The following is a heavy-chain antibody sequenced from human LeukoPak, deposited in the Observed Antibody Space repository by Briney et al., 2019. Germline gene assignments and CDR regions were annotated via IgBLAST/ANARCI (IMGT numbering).Heavy chain of an antibody. D-gene: IGHD3-22*01. Sequence: GGSLRLSCAVSGFTFSGFWMSWSRQAPGKGLEWVARINSDGSEGYYADVVKGRFTISRDNAKNSLYLQINSLRAEDTAVYYCARGSSGYYYSLLGYWGQGTLVTVSS. J-gene: IGHJ4*02. CDR2: INSDGSEG. CDR1: GFTFSGFW. V-gene: IGHV3-7*03. CDR3: ARGSSGYYYSLLGY.